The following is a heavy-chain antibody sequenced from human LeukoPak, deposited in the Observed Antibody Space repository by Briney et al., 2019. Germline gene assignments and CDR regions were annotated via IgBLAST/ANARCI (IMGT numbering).Heavy chain of an antibody. CDR2: TYYNSKWYT. Sequence: SQTLSLTCAISGDSVSTASNAWYWIRQSPSRGLEWLGRTYYNSKWYTDYAVSVSGRTTINPDTSRNQLSLQLSFVTPEDTAVYYCARALRRDGYNVAGWGQGTLVTVSS. CDR1: GDSVSTASNA. CDR3: ARALRRDGYNVAG. V-gene: IGHV6-1*01. J-gene: IGHJ4*02. D-gene: IGHD5-24*01.